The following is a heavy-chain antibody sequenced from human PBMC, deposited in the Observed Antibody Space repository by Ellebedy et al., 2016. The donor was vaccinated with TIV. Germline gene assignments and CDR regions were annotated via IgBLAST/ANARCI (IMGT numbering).Heavy chain of an antibody. J-gene: IGHJ6*02. D-gene: IGHD5-12*01. CDR2: IKQDGSEK. V-gene: IGHV3-7*01. CDR3: ARDGYWGYSGYDLKHGMDV. CDR1: GFTFSSYW. Sequence: GESLKISCAASGFTFSSYWMSWVRQAPGKGLEWVANIKQDGSEKYYVDSVKGRFTISRDNAKNSLYLQMNSLRAEDTAVYYCARDGYWGYSGYDLKHGMDVWGQGTTVTVSS.